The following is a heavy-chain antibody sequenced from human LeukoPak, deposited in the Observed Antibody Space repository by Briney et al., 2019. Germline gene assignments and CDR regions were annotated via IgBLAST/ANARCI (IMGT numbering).Heavy chain of an antibody. V-gene: IGHV3-53*04. Sequence: GGSLRLSCAASGFTVSINCMSWVRQAPGKGLEWVSVIYSGGSTYYADSVKGRFTISRHNSKNTLYLQMNSLRAEDTAVYYCASDYYDSSGPMDVWGQGTTVTVSS. CDR2: IYSGGST. CDR3: ASDYYDSSGPMDV. D-gene: IGHD3-22*01. CDR1: GFTVSINC. J-gene: IGHJ6*02.